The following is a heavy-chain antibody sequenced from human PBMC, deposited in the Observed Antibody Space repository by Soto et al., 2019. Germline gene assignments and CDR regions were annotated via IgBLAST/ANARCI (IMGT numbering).Heavy chain of an antibody. Sequence: GGSLRLSCAASGFTFSSYGVHWVRQAPGKGLEWVAVIWYDGSNKYYADSVKGRFTISRDNSKNTLYLQMNSLRAEDTAVYYCARADPPYCSGGSCYSYYYYMDVWGKGTTVTVSS. CDR2: IWYDGSNK. CDR3: ARADPPYCSGGSCYSYYYYMDV. D-gene: IGHD2-15*01. J-gene: IGHJ6*03. V-gene: IGHV3-33*08. CDR1: GFTFSSYG.